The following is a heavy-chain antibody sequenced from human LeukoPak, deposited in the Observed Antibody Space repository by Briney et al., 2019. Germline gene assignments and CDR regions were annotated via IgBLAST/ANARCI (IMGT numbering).Heavy chain of an antibody. J-gene: IGHJ5*02. CDR3: ARDLGYCTGGTCYPNWFDP. CDR1: GYTFTSYA. D-gene: IGHD2-15*01. CDR2: INAGNDNT. V-gene: IGHV1-3*01. Sequence: ASVKVSCKASGYTFTSYAMHWVRQAPGQRLEWMGWINAGNDNTKYSQKFQGRVTITRDKSASTAYMELSSLRSEDTAVYYCARDLGYCTGGTCYPNWFDPWGQGTLVTVSS.